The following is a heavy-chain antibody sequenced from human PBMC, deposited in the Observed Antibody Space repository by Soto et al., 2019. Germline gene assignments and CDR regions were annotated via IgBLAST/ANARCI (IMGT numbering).Heavy chain of an antibody. V-gene: IGHV4-59*01. CDR1: GGSISNYY. Sequence: QVQLQESGPGLVKPSETLSLTCTVSGGSISNYYWSWIRQPPGKGLEWIGYIYYSGSTNYNPSLKSRVTISXVTXKXPFSLKLNSVTAADTAVYYCARVNYGNYYYYYGMDVWGQGTTVTVSS. J-gene: IGHJ6*02. CDR2: IYYSGST. D-gene: IGHD4-17*01. CDR3: ARVNYGNYYYYYGMDV.